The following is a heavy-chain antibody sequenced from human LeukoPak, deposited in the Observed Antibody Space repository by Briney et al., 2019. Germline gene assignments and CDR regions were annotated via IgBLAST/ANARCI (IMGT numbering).Heavy chain of an antibody. V-gene: IGHV3-7*01. CDR3: ARALRFLEWLVPSYYYYYMDV. CDR2: IKQDGSEK. J-gene: IGHJ6*03. CDR1: GFTFSSYW. Sequence: GGSLRLSCAASGFTFSSYWMSWVRQAPGKGLEWVANIKQDGSEKYYVDSVKGRFTISRDNAKNSLYLQMNSLRAEDTAVYYCARALRFLEWLVPSYYYYYMDVWGKGTTVTVSS. D-gene: IGHD3-3*01.